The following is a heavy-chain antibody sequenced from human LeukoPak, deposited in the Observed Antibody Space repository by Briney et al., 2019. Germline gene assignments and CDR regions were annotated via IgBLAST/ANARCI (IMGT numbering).Heavy chain of an antibody. V-gene: IGHV5-51*01. CDR1: GYSFTSYW. Sequence: GESLKISCKGSGYSFTSYWIGWVRQMPGKGLEWMGIIYPGDSDTRYSPSFQGQVTISADKSISTAYLQWSSLKASDTAMYYCARHGQKARGSWEGKTTPGNAFDIWGQGTMVTVSS. D-gene: IGHD1-1*01. J-gene: IGHJ3*02. CDR2: IYPGDSDT. CDR3: ARHGQKARGSWEGKTTPGNAFDI.